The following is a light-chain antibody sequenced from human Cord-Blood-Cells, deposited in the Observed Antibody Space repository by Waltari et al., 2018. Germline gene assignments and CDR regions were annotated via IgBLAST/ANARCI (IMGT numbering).Light chain of an antibody. Sequence: QSVLTQPPSVSGAPGQRVTISCTGSSSNIGAGYDVHWYQQLPGTAPKLLIYGNSNGPSGGPDRFSGSKSGTSASLAITGLQAEDEADYYCQSYDSSLSGHVFGTGTKVTVL. CDR1: SSNIGAGYD. V-gene: IGLV1-40*01. CDR3: QSYDSSLSGHV. J-gene: IGLJ1*01. CDR2: GNS.